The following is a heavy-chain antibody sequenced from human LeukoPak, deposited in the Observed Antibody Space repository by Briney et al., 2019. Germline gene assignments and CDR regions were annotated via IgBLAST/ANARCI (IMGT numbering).Heavy chain of an antibody. CDR3: ARTYDFWSGYYRT. CDR2: IIPIFGTA. CDR1: GGTFSSYA. V-gene: IGHV1-69*05. D-gene: IGHD3-3*01. Sequence: SVKVSCKASGGTFSSYAISWVRQAPGQGLEWMGGIIPIFGTANYAQKFQGRVTITTDESTSTAYMELSSLRSEDTAVYYCARTYDFWSGYYRTWGQGTLVTVSS. J-gene: IGHJ4*02.